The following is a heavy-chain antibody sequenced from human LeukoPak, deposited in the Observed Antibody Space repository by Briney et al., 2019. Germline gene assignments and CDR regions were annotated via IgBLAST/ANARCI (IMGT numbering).Heavy chain of an antibody. Sequence: PSETLSLTCIVSGASISRGDYHWSWIRQPPGKGLEWIGYIFYSGSTYYNSSLKSRVSISVDTSKNQFSLKLSSVTAADTAVYFCARQCSSTSCYSYWGQGTLVTVSS. D-gene: IGHD2-2*01. CDR3: ARQCSSTSCYSY. CDR1: GASISRGDYH. J-gene: IGHJ4*02. CDR2: IFYSGST. V-gene: IGHV4-30-4*01.